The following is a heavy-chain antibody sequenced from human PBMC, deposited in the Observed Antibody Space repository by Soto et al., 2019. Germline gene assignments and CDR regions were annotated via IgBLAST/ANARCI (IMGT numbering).Heavy chain of an antibody. D-gene: IGHD3-3*01. CDR2: IWYDGSNK. V-gene: IGHV3-33*01. J-gene: IGHJ4*02. CDR1: GFTFSSYG. CDR3: AREFWSGPFDY. Sequence: QVQLVESGGGVVQPGRSLRLSCAASGFTFSSYGMHWVRQAPGKGLEWVAVIWYDGSNKYTADSVKGRFTISRDNSKNTLYLQMNSLRAEDTAVYYCAREFWSGPFDYWGQGTLVTVSS.